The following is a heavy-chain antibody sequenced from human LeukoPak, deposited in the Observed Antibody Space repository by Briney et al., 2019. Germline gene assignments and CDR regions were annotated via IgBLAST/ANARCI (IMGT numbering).Heavy chain of an antibody. D-gene: IGHD3-22*01. Sequence: SETLSLTCTVSGGSISSSSYYWGWIRQPPGKGLEWIGSIYYSGSTYYNPSLKSRVTISVDTSKNQFSLKLSSVTAADTAVYYCARHPGGRGSGYDAYYFEYWGQGTLVTVSS. CDR1: GGSISSSSYY. J-gene: IGHJ4*02. CDR3: ARHPGGRGSGYDAYYFEY. CDR2: IYYSGST. V-gene: IGHV4-39*07.